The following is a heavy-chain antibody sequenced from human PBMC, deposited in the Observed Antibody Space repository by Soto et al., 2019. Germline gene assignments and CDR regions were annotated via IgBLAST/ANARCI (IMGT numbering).Heavy chain of an antibody. D-gene: IGHD6-19*01. CDR2: VHHTGSA. V-gene: IGHV4-38-2*02. Sequence: SETLSLTCSVSGYSLSGDYYWGWIRQPPGKGLEWIGNVHHTGSAYANPSLRSRVSISIDTTKSQFSLRLTTVTAADTAVYYCARGVAVAGRAFDYWGQGTLVTVSS. CDR1: GYSLSGDYY. CDR3: ARGVAVAGRAFDY. J-gene: IGHJ4*02.